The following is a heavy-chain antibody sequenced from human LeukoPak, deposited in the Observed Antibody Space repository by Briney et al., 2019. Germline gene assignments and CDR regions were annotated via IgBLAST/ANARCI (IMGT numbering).Heavy chain of an antibody. J-gene: IGHJ6*03. CDR3: TRLGSGVGYSSSSYHYYYYMDV. CDR1: GFTFSSYS. Sequence: GGSLRLSCAASGFTFSSYSMNWVRQAPGKGLEWVSSISSSSSYIYYADSVKGRFTISRDNAKNSLYLQMNSLRAEDTAVYYCTRLGSGVGYSSSSYHYYYYMDVWGKGTTVTVSS. V-gene: IGHV3-21*01. D-gene: IGHD6-6*01. CDR2: ISSSSSYI.